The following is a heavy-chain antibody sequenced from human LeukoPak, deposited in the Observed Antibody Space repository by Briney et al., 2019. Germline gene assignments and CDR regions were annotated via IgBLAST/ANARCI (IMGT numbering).Heavy chain of an antibody. D-gene: IGHD3-10*01. CDR3: ARLHARSIIEYYYYGMDV. J-gene: IGHJ6*02. Sequence: LVKVSCKASGGTFSSYAISWVRQAPGQGLEWMGGIIPIFGTANYAQKLQGRVTMTTDTSTSTAYMELRSLRSDDTAVYYCARLHARSIIEYYYYGMDVWGQGTTVTVSS. CDR2: IIPIFGTA. V-gene: IGHV1-69*05. CDR1: GGTFSSYA.